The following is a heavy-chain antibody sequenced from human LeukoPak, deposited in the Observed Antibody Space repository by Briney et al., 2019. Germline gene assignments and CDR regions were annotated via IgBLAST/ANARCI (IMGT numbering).Heavy chain of an antibody. J-gene: IGHJ4*02. V-gene: IGHV3-23*01. CDR2: ISGSGGST. CDR3: AKGKVSDY. Sequence: GGSLRLSCAASGFTFSSYAMSWVRQTPGKGLEWVSAISGSGGSTYYADFVEGRFSISRDNSNYTLYLQMNSLGDGDTAVYFCAKGKVSDYWGQGTLVTVSS. D-gene: IGHD3-10*01. CDR1: GFTFSSYA.